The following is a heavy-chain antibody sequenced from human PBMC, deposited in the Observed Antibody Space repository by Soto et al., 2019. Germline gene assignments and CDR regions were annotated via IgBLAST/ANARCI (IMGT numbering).Heavy chain of an antibody. J-gene: IGHJ4*02. V-gene: IGHV4-39*01. D-gene: IGHD6-19*01. Sequence: QYPGKGLEWIGSIFYSGTTYYNSSLKSRVTISVDTSKSQFSLRLSSVTAADTAVYYCARLGMAVAGSRYLEYWGQGSLVTVSS. CDR2: IFYSGTT. CDR3: ARLGMAVAGSRYLEY.